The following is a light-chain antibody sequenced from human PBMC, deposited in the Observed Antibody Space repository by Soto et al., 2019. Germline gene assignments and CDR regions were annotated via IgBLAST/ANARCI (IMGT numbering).Light chain of an antibody. CDR3: QQSYSTPYA. CDR2: AAS. Sequence: DIQMTQSPSSLSTSVGDRVTITCRASQSISNSLNWFQQKPGKAPNLLIYAASSLQTGVPSRFSGTGSGTDFTLTIASLQPEDIAIYYCQQSYSTPYAFGQGTKLDIK. V-gene: IGKV1-39*01. CDR1: QSISNS. J-gene: IGKJ2*01.